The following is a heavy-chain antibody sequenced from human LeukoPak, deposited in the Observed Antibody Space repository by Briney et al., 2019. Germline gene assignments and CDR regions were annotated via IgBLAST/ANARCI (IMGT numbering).Heavy chain of an antibody. Sequence: GGSLRLPCAASGFTFTNHYMSWIRQAPGKGLERVSYISIGSNSTNYADSVRGRFTISRDNAKNSLYLQMNSLRAEDTAVYYCASLWDDGYWGQGTLVTVSS. CDR1: GFTFTNHY. D-gene: IGHD1-1*01. CDR2: ISIGSNST. V-gene: IGHV3-11*03. J-gene: IGHJ4*02. CDR3: ASLWDDGY.